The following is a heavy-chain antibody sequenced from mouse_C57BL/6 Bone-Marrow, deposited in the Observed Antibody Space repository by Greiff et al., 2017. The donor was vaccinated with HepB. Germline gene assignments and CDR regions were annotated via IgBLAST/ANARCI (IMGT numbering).Heavy chain of an antibody. D-gene: IGHD2-3*01. V-gene: IGHV1-52*01. Sequence: QVQLQQPGAELVRPGSSVKLSCKASGYTFTSYWVHWVKQRPIQGLEWIGNIDPSDSETHYNQKFKDKATLTVDKSSSTAYMQLSSLTSEDSAVYYCARAPDGYHWYFDVWGTGTTVTVSS. J-gene: IGHJ1*03. CDR3: ARAPDGYHWYFDV. CDR2: IDPSDSET. CDR1: GYTFTSYW.